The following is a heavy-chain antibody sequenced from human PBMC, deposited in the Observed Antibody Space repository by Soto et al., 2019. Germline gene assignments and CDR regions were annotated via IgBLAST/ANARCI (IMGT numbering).Heavy chain of an antibody. J-gene: IGHJ4*02. CDR3: ARGVHIIVVVVAAPDY. CDR1: GFTFSSYA. V-gene: IGHV3-30-3*01. D-gene: IGHD2-15*01. CDR2: ISYDGSNK. Sequence: GGSLRLSCAASGFTFSSYAMHWVRQAPGKGLEWVAVISYDGSNKYYADSVKGRFTISRDNSKNTLYLQMNSLRAEDTAVYYCARGVHIIVVVVAAPDYWGQGTLVTVSS.